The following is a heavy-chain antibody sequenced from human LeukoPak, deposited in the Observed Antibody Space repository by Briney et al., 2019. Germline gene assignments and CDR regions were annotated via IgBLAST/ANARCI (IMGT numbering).Heavy chain of an antibody. CDR2: INPSGGNT. D-gene: IGHD3-3*01. CDR3: ARVRFLEGYYYMDV. J-gene: IGHJ6*03. CDR1: GYTLSNYY. V-gene: IGHV1-46*01. Sequence: ASVTVSCKASGYTLSNYYMHWVRQAPGQGLEWMGIINPSGGNTTYAQKFQGRVTMTRDMSTSTVYVELSSLRSEDTAVYYCARVRFLEGYYYMDVWGKGTTVTVSS.